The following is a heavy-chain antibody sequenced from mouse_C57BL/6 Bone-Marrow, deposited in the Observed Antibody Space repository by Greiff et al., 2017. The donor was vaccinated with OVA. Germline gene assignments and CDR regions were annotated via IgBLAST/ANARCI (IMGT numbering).Heavy chain of an antibody. D-gene: IGHD1-1*01. J-gene: IGHJ4*01. V-gene: IGHV7-3*01. CDR2: IRNKANGYTT. CDR1: GFTFTDYY. CDR3: ARYPPGDYARPPYAMDY. Sequence: EVMLVESGGGLVQPGGSLSLSCAASGFTFTDYYMSWVRQPPGKALEWLGFIRNKANGYTTEYSASVKGRFTISRDNSQSILYLQMNALRAEDSATYYCARYPPGDYARPPYAMDYWGQGTSVTVSS.